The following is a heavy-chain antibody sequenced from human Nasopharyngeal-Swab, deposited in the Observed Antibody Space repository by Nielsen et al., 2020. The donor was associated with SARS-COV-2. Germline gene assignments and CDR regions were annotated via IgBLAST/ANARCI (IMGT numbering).Heavy chain of an antibody. CDR2: MNPSTGDT. J-gene: IGHJ5*02. CDR1: GYTSTSHD. CDR3: ASVPSYGSGTDYKAS. Sequence: ASVKVSCKASGYTSTSHDINWVRQAPGQGPEWMGWMNPSTGDTAYEGKFQGRVTMTRDTSINTAYMELSSLRSEDTAVYFCASVPSYGSGTDYKASWGQGTLVTVSS. V-gene: IGHV1-8*01. D-gene: IGHD3-10*01.